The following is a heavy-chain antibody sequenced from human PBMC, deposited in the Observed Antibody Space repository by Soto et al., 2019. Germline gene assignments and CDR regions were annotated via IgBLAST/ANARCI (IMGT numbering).Heavy chain of an antibody. D-gene: IGHD2-15*01. CDR2: IKSKSDGGTT. V-gene: IGHV3-15*01. J-gene: IGHJ5*02. Sequence: GGSLRLSCAASGFTFSDAWMSWVRQAPGKGLDWVGRIKSKSDGGTTDYAAPMRGRFTISRDDSKNTLYLQMNSLKTEDTAVYYCTTDLWRIAVVVGSTGYFNPWGQGTPVTVSS. CDR1: GFTFSDAW. CDR3: TTDLWRIAVVVGSTGYFNP.